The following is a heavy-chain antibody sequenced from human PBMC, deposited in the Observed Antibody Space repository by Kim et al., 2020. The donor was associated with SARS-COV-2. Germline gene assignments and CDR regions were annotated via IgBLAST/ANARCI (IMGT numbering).Heavy chain of an antibody. Sequence: GGSLRLSCAASGFTFSSYSMNWVRQAPGKGLEWVSYISSSSSTIYYADSVKGRFTISRDNAKNSLYLQMNSLRDEDTAVYYCARGRRDVLRFLEWLFYGMDVWGQGTTVTGSS. CDR2: ISSSSSTI. D-gene: IGHD3-3*01. CDR1: GFTFSSYS. V-gene: IGHV3-48*02. J-gene: IGHJ6*02. CDR3: ARGRRDVLRFLEWLFYGMDV.